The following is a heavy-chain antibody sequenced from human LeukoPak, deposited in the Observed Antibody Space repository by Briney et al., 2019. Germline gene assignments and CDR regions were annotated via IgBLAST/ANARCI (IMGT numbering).Heavy chain of an antibody. J-gene: IGHJ3*02. CDR2: LSGSGGST. CDR3: AKDRHYFGSGSEDAFDI. Sequence: GGSLRLSCAASGFTFSSYEMNWVRQAPGKGLEWVSALSGSGGSTYYADSVEGRLTISRDNSKNTLYLQMNSLRAEDTAVYYCAKDRHYFGSGSEDAFDIWGQGTMATVSS. D-gene: IGHD3-10*01. V-gene: IGHV3-23*01. CDR1: GFTFSSYE.